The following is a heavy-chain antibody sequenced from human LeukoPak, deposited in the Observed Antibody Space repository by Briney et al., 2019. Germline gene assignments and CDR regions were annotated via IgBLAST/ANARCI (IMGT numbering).Heavy chain of an antibody. D-gene: IGHD3-3*01. CDR3: AKGSIYDFWSDVDY. J-gene: IGHJ4*02. CDR2: ISGSGGST. CDR1: GFTFSSYA. Sequence: GGSLRLSCAASGFTFSSYAMSWVRQAPGKGLEWVSAISGSGGSTYYADSVKGRFTISRDNSKNTLYLQMNSLRAEDTAVYYCAKGSIYDFWSDVDYWGQGTLVTVSS. V-gene: IGHV3-23*01.